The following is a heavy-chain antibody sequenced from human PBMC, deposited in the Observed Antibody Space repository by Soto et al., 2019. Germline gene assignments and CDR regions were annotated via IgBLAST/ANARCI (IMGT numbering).Heavy chain of an antibody. CDR3: ARGPYNWNNWFDP. CDR1: GYSISSGYY. J-gene: IGHJ5*02. CDR2: IYHSGST. Sequence: SETLSLTCAVSGYSISSGYYWGWIRQPPGKGLERIGSIYHSGSTYYNPSLKSRVTISVDTSKNQFSLKLSSVTAADTAVYYCARGPYNWNNWFDPWGQGTLVTVSS. V-gene: IGHV4-38-2*01. D-gene: IGHD1-20*01.